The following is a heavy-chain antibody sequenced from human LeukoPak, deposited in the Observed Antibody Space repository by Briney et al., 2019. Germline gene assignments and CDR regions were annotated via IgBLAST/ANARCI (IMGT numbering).Heavy chain of an antibody. V-gene: IGHV4-4*07. Sequence: PSETLSLTCTVAGGSISSYYWSWIRQPAGQGLEWIGRIYTSGSTNYNPSLKSRVTMSVDTSQNQFSLKLSSVTAADTAVYYCARVSGSLDYFDYWGQGTLVTVSS. CDR1: GGSISSYY. CDR3: ARVSGSLDYFDY. CDR2: IYTSGST. D-gene: IGHD1-26*01. J-gene: IGHJ4*02.